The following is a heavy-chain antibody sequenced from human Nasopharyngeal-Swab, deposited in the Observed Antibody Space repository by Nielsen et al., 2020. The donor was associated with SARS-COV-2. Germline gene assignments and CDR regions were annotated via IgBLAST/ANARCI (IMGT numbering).Heavy chain of an antibody. V-gene: IGHV1-8*01. CDR2: MNPNSGNT. CDR3: ARALTVDTAMVIYYYYYYGMDV. J-gene: IGHJ6*02. Sequence: WGRLAVRRAVEWLGLMNPNSGNTGYAQKFQGRVTMTRNTSISTAYMELSSLRSEDTAVYYCARALTVDTAMVIYYYYYYGMDVWGQGTTVTVSS. D-gene: IGHD5-18*01.